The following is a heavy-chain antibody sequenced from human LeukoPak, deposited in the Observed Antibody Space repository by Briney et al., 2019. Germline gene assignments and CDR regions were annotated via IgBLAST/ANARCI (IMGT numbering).Heavy chain of an antibody. V-gene: IGHV3-7*01. CDR3: ARVGSSGWYDLDY. CDR2: INQDGSDN. CDR1: GFTFSDYW. Sequence: GGSLRLSCVVSGFTFSDYWMTWVRQAPGKGLEWVANINQDGSDNYYVDSVKGRFTASRDNAKDSVHLQMNSLRAEDTAVYYCARVGSSGWYDLDYWGQGTLVTVSS. J-gene: IGHJ4*02. D-gene: IGHD6-19*01.